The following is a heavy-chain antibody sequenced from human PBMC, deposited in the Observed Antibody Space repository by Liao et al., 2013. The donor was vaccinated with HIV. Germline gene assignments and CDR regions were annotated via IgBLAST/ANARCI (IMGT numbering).Heavy chain of an antibody. CDR3: ARDAEFTRSPY. Sequence: VNLQQWGAGLLKPSETLSLTCSVSGGSLSSGSYCWGWIRQPAGRGLEWIGRISGSGSTNYNPSLKSRVTMSVDMSKNQFSLKLYSLTAADTAIYFCARDAEFTRSPYWGQGTLVTVSS. J-gene: IGHJ4*02. V-gene: IGHV4-61*02. CDR1: GGSLSSGSYC. D-gene: IGHD3-10*01. CDR2: ISGSGST.